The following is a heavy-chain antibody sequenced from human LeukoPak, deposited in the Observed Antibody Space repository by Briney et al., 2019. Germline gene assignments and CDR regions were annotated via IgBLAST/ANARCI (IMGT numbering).Heavy chain of an antibody. D-gene: IGHD3-22*01. CDR3: ARVSGSGYYRFFFDY. CDR1: GGSISNYY. V-gene: IGHV4-59*01. J-gene: IGHJ4*02. Sequence: SETLSLTCTVSGGSISNYYWSWIRQPPGKGLEWSGYIYYSGSTNFNPSLKSRVTISVDTSKNQFSLKLSSVTAADTAVYYCARVSGSGYYRFFFDYWGQGTLVTVSS. CDR2: IYYSGST.